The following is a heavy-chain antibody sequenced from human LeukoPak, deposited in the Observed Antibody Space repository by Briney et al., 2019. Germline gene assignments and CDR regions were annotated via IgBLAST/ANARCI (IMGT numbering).Heavy chain of an antibody. CDR2: NYSGGDT. CDR1: GFTVSSNY. J-gene: IGHJ4*02. CDR3: ARERSLEIAVAGTIFDY. V-gene: IGHV3-66*01. D-gene: IGHD6-19*01. Sequence: PGGSLRLSCAASGFTVSSNYMSWVRQAPGKGLEWVSVNYSGGDTYYADSVKGRFTISRDNSKNMIYLEMSSLKAEDTAVYYCARERSLEIAVAGTIFDYWGQGTLVTVSS.